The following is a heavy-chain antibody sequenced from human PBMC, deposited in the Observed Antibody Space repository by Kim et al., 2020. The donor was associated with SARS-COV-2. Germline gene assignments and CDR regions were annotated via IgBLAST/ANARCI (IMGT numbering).Heavy chain of an antibody. D-gene: IGHD3-22*01. CDR3: AKEIVVVITGYYYYYMDV. V-gene: IGHV3-9*01. Sequence: GGSLRLSCAASGFTFDDYAMHWVRQAPGKGLEWVSGISWNSGSIGYADSVKGRFTISRDNAKNSLYLQMNSLRAEDTALYYCAKEIVVVITGYYYYYMDVWGKGTTVTVSS. CDR1: GFTFDDYA. J-gene: IGHJ6*03. CDR2: ISWNSGSI.